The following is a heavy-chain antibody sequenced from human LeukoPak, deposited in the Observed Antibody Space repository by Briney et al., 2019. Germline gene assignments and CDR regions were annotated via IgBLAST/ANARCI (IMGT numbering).Heavy chain of an antibody. CDR1: GYTFTGYY. Sequence: ASVKVSCKASGYTFTGYYMHWVRQAPGQGLEWMGWINPNSGGTNYAQKFQGRVTMTRDTSISTAYMELSRLRSDDTAVYYCARDLLKYDYVWGSYRSRTGYYGMDVWGQGTTVTVSS. D-gene: IGHD3-16*02. J-gene: IGHJ6*02. V-gene: IGHV1-2*02. CDR2: INPNSGGT. CDR3: ARDLLKYDYVWGSYRSRTGYYGMDV.